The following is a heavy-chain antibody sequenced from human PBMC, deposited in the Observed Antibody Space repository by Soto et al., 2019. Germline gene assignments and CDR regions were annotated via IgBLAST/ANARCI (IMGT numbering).Heavy chain of an antibody. D-gene: IGHD3-3*02. J-gene: IGHJ5*02. CDR2: ISAYGGST. CDR1: GFIFSSFA. CDR3: RSSISLAS. Sequence: EVQVVESGGGLVQPGGSLRLSCSASGFIFSSFAMHWVRQAPGKGLEYVSFISAYGGSTYYADSVKGRFTVSRDDSKNTLYLHMTSRRLEDTALYYCRSSISLASWGQGTLVTVSS. V-gene: IGHV3-64D*08.